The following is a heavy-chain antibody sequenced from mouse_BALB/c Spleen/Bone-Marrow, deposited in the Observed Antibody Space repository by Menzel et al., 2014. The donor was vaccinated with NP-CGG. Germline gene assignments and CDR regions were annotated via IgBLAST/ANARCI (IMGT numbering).Heavy chain of an antibody. V-gene: IGHV1-7*01. CDR2: INPSTGYT. CDR3: ARDDYDAIAY. Sequence: QVQLKQSGAELAKPGASVKMSCKASGYTFTSYWMHWVKQRPGQGLEWIGYINPSTGYTEYNQKFKDKATLTAVKSSTTAYMQLRSLTSEDSAVYYCARDDYDAIAYWGQGTLVTVSA. J-gene: IGHJ3*01. D-gene: IGHD2-4*01. CDR1: GYTFTSYW.